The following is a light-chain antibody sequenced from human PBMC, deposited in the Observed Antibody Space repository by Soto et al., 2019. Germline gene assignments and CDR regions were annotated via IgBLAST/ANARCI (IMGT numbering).Light chain of an antibody. Sequence: QSALTQPASVSGSHGQSITISCTGTNSDVGAYSYVSWYQQYPGKAPKLLIYDVGARPSGISDRFSGSKSGNTASLTISGLQAEDEADYYCSSYTAFTTYVFGSGTKVTVL. CDR1: NSDVGAYSY. V-gene: IGLV2-14*03. CDR3: SSYTAFTTYV. J-gene: IGLJ1*01. CDR2: DVG.